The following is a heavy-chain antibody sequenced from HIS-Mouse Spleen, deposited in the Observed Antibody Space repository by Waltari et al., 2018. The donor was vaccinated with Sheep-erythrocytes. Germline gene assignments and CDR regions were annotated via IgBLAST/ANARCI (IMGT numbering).Heavy chain of an antibody. V-gene: IGHV1-69*04. CDR3: ARGSEDIVVVPAASYYYYGMDV. CDR2: TNPILGQE. J-gene: IGHJ6*02. D-gene: IGHD2-2*01. CDR1: GGTFSSYA. Sequence: QVQLVQSGAEVKKPGSSVKVSCKASGGTFSSYAISWVRQAPGQGLEWMGRTNPILGQENKAQKFQGRVTITADKSTSTAYMELSSLRSEDTAVYYCARGSEDIVVVPAASYYYYGMDVWGQGTTVTVSS.